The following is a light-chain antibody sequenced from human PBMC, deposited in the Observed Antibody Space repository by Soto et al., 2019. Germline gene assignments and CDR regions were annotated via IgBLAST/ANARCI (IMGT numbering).Light chain of an antibody. Sequence: QSVLTQPPSVSGAPGQRVTIPCTGSSSNIGAGYDVNWYQQLPGTAPKLLIFNNNNRPSGVPDRFSGSKSATSASLAITGLQAEDEADYYCQSYDSSLRGVLFGGGTKLTVL. CDR3: QSYDSSLRGVL. V-gene: IGLV1-40*01. CDR1: SSNIGAGYD. J-gene: IGLJ2*01. CDR2: NNN.